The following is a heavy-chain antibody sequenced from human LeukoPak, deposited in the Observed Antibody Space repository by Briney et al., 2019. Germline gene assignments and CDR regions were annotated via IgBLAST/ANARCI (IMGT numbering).Heavy chain of an antibody. CDR2: INPNSGGT. J-gene: IGHJ4*02. CDR1: GYTFTGYY. Sequence: ASVKVSCKASGYTFTGYYMHWVRQAPGQGLEWVGWINPNSGGTNYAQKFQGRVTMTRDTSISTAYMELSRLRSDDTAVYYCARDEDYYDSSGYYTFDYWGQRTLVTVSS. V-gene: IGHV1-2*02. CDR3: ARDEDYYDSSGYYTFDY. D-gene: IGHD3-22*01.